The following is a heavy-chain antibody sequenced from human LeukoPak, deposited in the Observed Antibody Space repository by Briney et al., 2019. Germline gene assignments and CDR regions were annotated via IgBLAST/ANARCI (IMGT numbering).Heavy chain of an antibody. D-gene: IGHD2-15*01. Sequence: SETLSLTCAVYGGSFSGYYWSWIRQPPGKGLEWIGEINHSGSTNYNPSLKSRVTISVDTSRNQISLKLSSVTAADTAVYYCAGRRVAATNYWGQGTLVTVSS. CDR3: AGRRVAATNY. CDR1: GGSFSGYY. CDR2: INHSGST. V-gene: IGHV4-34*01. J-gene: IGHJ4*02.